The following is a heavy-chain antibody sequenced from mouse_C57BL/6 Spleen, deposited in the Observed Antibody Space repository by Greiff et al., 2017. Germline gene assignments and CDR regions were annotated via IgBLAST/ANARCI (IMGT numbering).Heavy chain of an antibody. CDR3: ARAGGGWYFDV. CDR1: GFNITDYY. Sequence: VQLQQSGAELVKPGASVKLSCTASGFNITDYYMHWVKQRPEQGLEWIGRIDPEDGETKYAPKFQGKATITADTSSNTAYLQHSSLTSEDTAVYYCARAGGGWYFDVWGTGTTVTVSS. CDR2: IDPEDGET. J-gene: IGHJ1*03. V-gene: IGHV14-2*01.